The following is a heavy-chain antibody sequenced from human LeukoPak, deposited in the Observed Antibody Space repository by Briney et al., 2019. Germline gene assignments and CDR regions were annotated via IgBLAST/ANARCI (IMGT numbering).Heavy chain of an antibody. CDR1: GGSISSYY. D-gene: IGHD2-2*01. V-gene: IGHV4-59*01. CDR2: IYYSGST. CDR3: ARFREYCSSTSCYYYYGMDV. J-gene: IGHJ6*02. Sequence: SETLSLTCTVSGGSISSYYWSWIRQPPGKGLEWIGYIYYSGSTNYNPPLKSRVTISVDTSKNQFSLKLSSVTAADTAVYYCARFREYCSSTSCYYYYGMDVWGQGTTVTVSS.